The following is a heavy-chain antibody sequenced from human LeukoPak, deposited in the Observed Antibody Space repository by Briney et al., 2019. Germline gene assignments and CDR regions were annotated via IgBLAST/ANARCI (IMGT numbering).Heavy chain of an antibody. CDR3: ARDRSQNYYGSGSYFDY. Sequence: ASVKVSCKASGYTLTSYYMHWVRQAPGQGLEWMGIINPSGGSTSYAQKFQGRVTMTRDTSTSTVYMELSSLRSEDAAVYYCARDRSQNYYGSGSYFDYWGQGTLVTVSS. CDR1: GYTLTSYY. CDR2: INPSGGST. J-gene: IGHJ4*02. D-gene: IGHD3-10*01. V-gene: IGHV1-46*01.